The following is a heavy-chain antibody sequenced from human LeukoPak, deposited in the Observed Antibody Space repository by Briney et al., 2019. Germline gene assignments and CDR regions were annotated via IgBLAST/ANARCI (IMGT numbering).Heavy chain of an antibody. CDR3: ARGQQLVRQKYYYYYGMDV. CDR1: GFTFSSYG. J-gene: IGHJ6*04. Sequence: PGRSLRLSCAASGFTFSSYGMHWVRQAPGKGLEWVAVIWYDGSNKYYADSVKGRFTISRDNSKNTLYLQMNSLRAEDTAAYYCARGQQLVRQKYYYYYGMDVWGKGTTVTVSS. CDR2: IWYDGSNK. D-gene: IGHD6-13*01. V-gene: IGHV3-33*01.